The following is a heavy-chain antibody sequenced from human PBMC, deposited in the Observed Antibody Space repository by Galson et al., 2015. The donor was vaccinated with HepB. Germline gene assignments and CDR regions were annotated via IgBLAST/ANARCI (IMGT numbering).Heavy chain of an antibody. J-gene: IGHJ4*02. CDR1: GFTFSRYA. CDR2: ITSNGGRT. CDR3: AKDGMMVSNHPYQLHF. V-gene: IGHV3-23*01. D-gene: IGHD3-22*01. Sequence: SLRLSCAASGFTFSRYAMTWVRQAPGKGLEWISSITSNGGRTFYTNSVKGRFTISRDNSRNTVVLQLSSLRPEDTAVYYCAKDGMMVSNHPYQLHFWGQGTLVSVSS.